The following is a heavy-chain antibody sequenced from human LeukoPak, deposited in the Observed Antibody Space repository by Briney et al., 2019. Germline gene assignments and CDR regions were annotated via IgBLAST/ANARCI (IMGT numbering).Heavy chain of an antibody. CDR2: INPKSGGT. J-gene: IGHJ5*02. Sequence: ASVKVSCKASGYNFTDYYIHWVRQAPGQGLEWMGWINPKSGGTNYAQKFRGRVTMTRDTSIRTAYMELSSLRSDDTAVYYCAKEHLFSGSENYVLHNWFDPWGQGTLVTVSS. CDR1: GYNFTDYY. CDR3: AKEHLFSGSENYVLHNWFDP. D-gene: IGHD3-10*01. V-gene: IGHV1-2*02.